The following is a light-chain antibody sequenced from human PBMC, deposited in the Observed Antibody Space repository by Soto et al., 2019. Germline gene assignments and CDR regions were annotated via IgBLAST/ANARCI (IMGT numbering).Light chain of an antibody. Sequence: EIVLTQSPGTLSLSPGERATLSCRASHTISSSYLAWYQQKHDQATRLLIYDAFNRATGIPARFSGSGSGTDFTLTISSLEPEDFVVYYCQKRSNWPITFGQGTRLEI. CDR1: HTISSSY. V-gene: IGKV3D-20*02. J-gene: IGKJ5*01. CDR3: QKRSNWPIT. CDR2: DAF.